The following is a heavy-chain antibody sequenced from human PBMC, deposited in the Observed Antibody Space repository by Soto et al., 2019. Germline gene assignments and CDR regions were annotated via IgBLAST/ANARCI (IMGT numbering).Heavy chain of an antibody. CDR1: GFTFSTSW. CDR2: INQDGSEK. J-gene: IGHJ4*02. Sequence: GGSLRLSCAASGFTFSTSWMDWVRQTPGKGLEWVANINQDGSEKNYVDSVKGRFTISRDNAKNSQFLQMSSLTAEDSGLYYCTRYLDFWGQGTLVTVSS. CDR3: TRYLDF. V-gene: IGHV3-7*01.